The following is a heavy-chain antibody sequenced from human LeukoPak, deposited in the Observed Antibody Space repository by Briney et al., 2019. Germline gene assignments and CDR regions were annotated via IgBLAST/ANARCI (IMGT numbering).Heavy chain of an antibody. V-gene: IGHV3-64*01. CDR1: GFTFSSYA. Sequence: GGSLRLSCAASGFTFSSYAMHWVRQAPGKGLEYVSAISSNGGSTYYANSVKGRFTISRDNSKNTLYLQMNSLRAEDTAVYYCASQPPYCSSTNCYVDYWGQGTLVTVSS. CDR3: ASQPPYCSSTNCYVDY. D-gene: IGHD2-2*01. J-gene: IGHJ4*02. CDR2: ISSNGGST.